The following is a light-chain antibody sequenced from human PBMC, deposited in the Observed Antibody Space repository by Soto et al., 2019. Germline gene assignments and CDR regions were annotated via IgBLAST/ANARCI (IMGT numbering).Light chain of an antibody. CDR3: QQYGSSSET. CDR2: GAS. Sequence: EIVLTQSPGTLSLSPGERATLSCRASQSVSSSYLAWYQQKPGQAHRLLIYGASSRATGIPDRFSGSGYGTDFTLTISRLEPEDFAVYYCQQYGSSSETFGQGTKVEIK. CDR1: QSVSSSY. V-gene: IGKV3-20*01. J-gene: IGKJ1*01.